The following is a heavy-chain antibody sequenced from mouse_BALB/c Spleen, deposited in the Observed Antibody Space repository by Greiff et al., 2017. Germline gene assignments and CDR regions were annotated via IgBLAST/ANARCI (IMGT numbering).Heavy chain of an antibody. D-gene: IGHD2-4*01. CDR2: IDPANGNT. CDR1: GFNIKDTY. CDR3: AWGDYDGYAMDY. V-gene: IGHV14-3*02. Sequence: VQLKQSGAELVKPGASVKLSCTASGFNIKDTYMHWVKQRPEQGLEWIGRIDPANGNTKYDPKFQGKATITADTSSNTAYLQLSSLTSEDTAVYYCAWGDYDGYAMDYWGQGTSVTVSS. J-gene: IGHJ4*01.